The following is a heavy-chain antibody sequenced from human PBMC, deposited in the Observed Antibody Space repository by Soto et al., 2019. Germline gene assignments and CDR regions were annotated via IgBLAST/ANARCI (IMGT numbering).Heavy chain of an antibody. CDR1: GFTFSSYA. D-gene: IGHD3-3*01. CDR2: ISGSGGST. CDR3: AKPYYYDFWSGYYSAPFDY. V-gene: IGHV3-23*01. Sequence: GGSLRLSCAASGFTFSSYAMSWVRQAPGKGLEWVSAISGSGGSTYYADSVKGRFTISRDNSKNTLYLQMNSLRAEDTAVYYCAKPYYYDFWSGYYSAPFDYWGQGTPVTVSS. J-gene: IGHJ4*02.